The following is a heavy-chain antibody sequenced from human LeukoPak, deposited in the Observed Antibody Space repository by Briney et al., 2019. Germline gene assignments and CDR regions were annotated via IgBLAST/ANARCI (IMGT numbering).Heavy chain of an antibody. D-gene: IGHD7-27*01. CDR2: INPNSGGT. J-gene: IGHJ5*02. CDR3: AREAPAWGWFDP. CDR1: GYTFTGYY. Sequence: GASVKVSCKASGYTFTGYYMHWVRQAPGQGLEWMGWINPNSGGTNYAQKFQGRVTMTRDTSINTAYMELSRLRSDDTAVYYCAREAPAWGWFDPWGQGTLVTVSS. V-gene: IGHV1-2*02.